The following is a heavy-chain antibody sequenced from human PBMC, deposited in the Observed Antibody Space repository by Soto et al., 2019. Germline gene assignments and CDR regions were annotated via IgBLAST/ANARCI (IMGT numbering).Heavy chain of an antibody. J-gene: IGHJ5*02. CDR2: IYYSGST. CDR3: AREDEAIFGVLNL. V-gene: IGHV4-59*01. CDR1: GGSISSYH. D-gene: IGHD3-3*01. Sequence: SETLSLTCTVSGGSISSYHWSWIRQPPGKGLEWIGYIYYSGSTNYKPSLKSRVTISGDTSNNQISLKLTSVPAADTAVYYCAREDEAIFGVLNLWGQGTLVTVSS.